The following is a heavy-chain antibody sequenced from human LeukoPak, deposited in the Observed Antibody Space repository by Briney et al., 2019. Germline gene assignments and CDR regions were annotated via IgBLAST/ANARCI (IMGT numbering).Heavy chain of an antibody. V-gene: IGHV3-13*05. Sequence: GGSLRLSCAASGFTFSSYDMHWVRQATGKGLEWVSAIGTAGDPYYPGSVKGRFTISRENAKNSLYLQMNSLRAGDTAVYYCARGAGCSSTSCSIDYYGMDGWGKGTTVTVSS. CDR3: ARGAGCSSTSCSIDYYGMDG. D-gene: IGHD2-2*01. J-gene: IGHJ6*04. CDR1: GFTFSSYD. CDR2: IGTAGDP.